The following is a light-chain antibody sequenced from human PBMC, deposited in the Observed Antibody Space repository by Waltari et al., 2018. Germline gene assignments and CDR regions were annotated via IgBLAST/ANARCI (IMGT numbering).Light chain of an antibody. CDR1: QSVSSD. V-gene: IGKV3-15*01. CDR2: GAS. CDR3: QQYNEWPPYT. Sequence: EIVMTQSPATLSVSPGERATLSCRASQSVSSDLAWYQQKPGQAPRLLIYGASTRATGIPARFSGSGSATEVTLTISSLQSEDFAIYYCQQYNEWPPYTFGQGTKLAIK. J-gene: IGKJ2*01.